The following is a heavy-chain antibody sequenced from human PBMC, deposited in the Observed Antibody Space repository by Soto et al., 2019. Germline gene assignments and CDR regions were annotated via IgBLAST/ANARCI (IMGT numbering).Heavy chain of an antibody. V-gene: IGHV3-7*05. CDR1: GFTFSDFW. CDR2: IKEDGSET. J-gene: IGHJ4*02. Sequence: EVQLVESGGNLVQPGGSLRLSCAASGFTFSDFWMSWVRRAPGRGLEWVANIKEDGSETYYVDSVEGRFTISRDNAKKSLYLQIISLRAEDPALYYCARGGSHSSASWGQRALVTVSS. CDR3: ARGGSHSSAS. D-gene: IGHD1-26*01.